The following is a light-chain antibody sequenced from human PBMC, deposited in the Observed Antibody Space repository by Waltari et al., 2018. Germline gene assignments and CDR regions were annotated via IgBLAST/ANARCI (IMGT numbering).Light chain of an antibody. J-gene: IGLJ1*01. Sequence: QSALTQPPSVSGSPGQSVTISCTGTSSDVGSYNFFSWYQQHPDKAPKLLIYYVHKRPPGVPDRFSGSKSGNTASLTISGLQGEDEADYYCCSYAGSYTYVFGTGTKVTAL. CDR2: YVH. CDR1: SSDVGSYNF. V-gene: IGLV2-11*01. CDR3: CSYAGSYTYV.